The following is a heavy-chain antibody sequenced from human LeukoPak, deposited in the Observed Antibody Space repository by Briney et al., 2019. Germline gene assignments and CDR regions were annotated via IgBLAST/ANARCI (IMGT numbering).Heavy chain of an antibody. CDR2: IYHSGST. J-gene: IGHJ4*02. D-gene: IGHD3-22*01. CDR3: ARRADYYDSSGYYYV. Sequence: SGTLSLTCAVSGGSISSSNWWSWVRQPPGKGLEWIGEIYHSGSTNYNPSLKSRVTISVDTSKNQFSLKLSSVTAADTAVYYCARRADYYDSSGYYYVWGQGTLVTVSS. CDR1: GGSISSSNW. V-gene: IGHV4-4*02.